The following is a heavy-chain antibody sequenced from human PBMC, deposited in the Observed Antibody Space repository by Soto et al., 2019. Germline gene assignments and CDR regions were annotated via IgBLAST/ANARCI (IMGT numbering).Heavy chain of an antibody. CDR2: SCYTGST. CDR3: ARAPRGVVVVAAGEMDG. D-gene: IGHD2-15*01. Sequence: QVQLQESGPGLVKTSETLSLTCSVSGVSISSDYWSWIRQPPGKGLEWIGYSCYTGSTNYNPSLTSRVTISVDTSKNQFSLRMRSVTAVDTAVYYCARAPRGVVVVAAGEMDGWGQGNRVTVSS. CDR1: GVSISSDY. V-gene: IGHV4-59*01. J-gene: IGHJ6*02.